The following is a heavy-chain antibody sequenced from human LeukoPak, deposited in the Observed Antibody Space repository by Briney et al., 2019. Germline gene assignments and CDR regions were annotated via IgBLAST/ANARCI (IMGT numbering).Heavy chain of an antibody. V-gene: IGHV3-48*04. J-gene: IGHJ5*02. CDR3: ARGIDDGDNWFDP. CDR2: ISSSSSTI. D-gene: IGHD1-1*01. Sequence: PGGSLRLSCAASGFTFSSYGMTWVRQAPGKGLEWVSYISSSSSTIYYADSVKGRFTISRDNANNSLYLQMNSLRAEDTALYYCARGIDDGDNWFDPWGQGTLVTVSS. CDR1: GFTFSSYG.